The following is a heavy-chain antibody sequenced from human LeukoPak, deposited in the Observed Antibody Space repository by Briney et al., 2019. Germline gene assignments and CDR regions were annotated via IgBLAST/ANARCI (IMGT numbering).Heavy chain of an antibody. CDR3: ARGNFWSGYCDY. Sequence: SETLSLTCTVSGGSISSGSYYWSWIRQPAGKGLEWIGRIYTSGSTNYNPSLKSRVTISVDTPKNQFSLKLSSVTAADTAVYYCARGNFWSGYCDYWGQGTLVTVSS. CDR1: GGSISSGSYY. J-gene: IGHJ4*02. V-gene: IGHV4-61*02. D-gene: IGHD3-3*01. CDR2: IYTSGST.